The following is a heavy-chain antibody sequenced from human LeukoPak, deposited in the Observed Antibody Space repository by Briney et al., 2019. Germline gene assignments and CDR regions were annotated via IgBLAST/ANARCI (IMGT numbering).Heavy chain of an antibody. CDR2: INPNSGGT. CDR3: ARGPIAAAGILSGP. J-gene: IGHJ5*02. D-gene: IGHD6-13*01. V-gene: IGHV1-2*04. CDR1: GYTFTGYY. Sequence: ASVKVSCKASGYTFTGYYMHWVRQAPGQGLEWMGWINPNSGGTNCAQKFQGWVTMTRDTSISTAYMELSRLRSDDTAVYYCARGPIAAAGILSGPWGQGTLVTVSS.